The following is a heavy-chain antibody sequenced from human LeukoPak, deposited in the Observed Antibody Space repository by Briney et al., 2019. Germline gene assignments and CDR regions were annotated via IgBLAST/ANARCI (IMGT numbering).Heavy chain of an antibody. J-gene: IGHJ3*02. CDR2: INNDGSNT. V-gene: IGHV3-74*01. CDR1: GFTFSRYW. Sequence: GGSLRLSCAASGFTFSRYWMHWVRQAPGKGLVWVSRINNDGSNTYYADSVKGRFTISRDNAKNTLYLQMDGRRAEDTALYYSARDGTDAFDNWGQGTLVTVSS. CDR3: ARDGTDAFDN.